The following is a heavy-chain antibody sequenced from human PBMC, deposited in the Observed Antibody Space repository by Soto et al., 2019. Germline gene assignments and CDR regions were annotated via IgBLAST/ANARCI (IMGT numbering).Heavy chain of an antibody. CDR1: VYSFTSYW. CDR3: ARLGGIGSSSSYGMDV. J-gene: IGHJ6*02. D-gene: IGHD6-6*01. Sequence: GERLKISGKGSVYSFTSYWISWVRQMPGKGLEWMGRIDPSDSYTNYGPSFQGHVTISADKSISTAYLQWSSLKASDTAMYYCARLGGIGSSSSYGMDVWGQGTTVTVSS. V-gene: IGHV5-10-1*01. CDR2: IDPSDSYT.